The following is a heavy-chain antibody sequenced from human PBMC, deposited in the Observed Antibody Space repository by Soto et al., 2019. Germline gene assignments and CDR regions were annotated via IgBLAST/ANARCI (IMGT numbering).Heavy chain of an antibody. J-gene: IGHJ4*02. V-gene: IGHV1-18*01. Sequence: ASVKVSCKGFGYSFMKYGINWVRQAPGQGLEWVVWISPYSGYTHSAQKFHGRLTLTTDTAASTAYRELRILRSADTAVYYCAREASVLIPAAQPSRFDSWGEGTLVTVSS. D-gene: IGHD2-2*01. CDR3: AREASVLIPAAQPSRFDS. CDR1: GYSFMKYG. CDR2: ISPYSGYT.